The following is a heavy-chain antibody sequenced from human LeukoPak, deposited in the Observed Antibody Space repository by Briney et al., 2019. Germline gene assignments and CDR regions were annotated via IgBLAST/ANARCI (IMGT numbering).Heavy chain of an antibody. Sequence: GGSLRLSCAASGFTFSNAWMSWVRQAPGKGLEWVGRIKSKTDGGTTDYAAPVKGRFTISRDDSKNTLYLQMNSLKTEDTAVYYCTTDYYDSSGYYYFDYWGQGTLATVSS. V-gene: IGHV3-15*01. CDR3: TTDYYDSSGYYYFDY. J-gene: IGHJ4*02. D-gene: IGHD3-22*01. CDR2: IKSKTDGGTT. CDR1: GFTFSNAW.